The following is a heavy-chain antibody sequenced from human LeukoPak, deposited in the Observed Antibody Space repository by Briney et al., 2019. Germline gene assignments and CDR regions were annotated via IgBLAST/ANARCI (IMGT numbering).Heavy chain of an antibody. Sequence: PSETLSLTCAVYGGSFSGYYWSWIRQPPGKGLEWIGEINHSGSTNYNPSLKSRVTISVDTSKNQFSLKLSSVTAADTAVYYCARGRVIVVVPAADSDYFDYWGQGTLVTVSS. V-gene: IGHV4-34*01. CDR3: ARGRVIVVVPAADSDYFDY. CDR2: INHSGST. J-gene: IGHJ4*02. D-gene: IGHD2-2*01. CDR1: GGSFSGYY.